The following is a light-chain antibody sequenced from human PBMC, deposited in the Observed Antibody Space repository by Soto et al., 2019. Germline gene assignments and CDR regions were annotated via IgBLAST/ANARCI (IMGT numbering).Light chain of an antibody. J-gene: IGKJ1*01. V-gene: IGKV3-20*01. CDR2: GAS. CDR1: QSVSSSY. Sequence: EIVLTQSPGTLSLSPGERATLSCRASQSVSSSYFAWYQQKPGQAPRLLIYGASSRATGIPDRFSGSGSGTDFTLTISRLEPEDFAVYYCQQCGSAPLTFGQGTKVEIK. CDR3: QQCGSAPLT.